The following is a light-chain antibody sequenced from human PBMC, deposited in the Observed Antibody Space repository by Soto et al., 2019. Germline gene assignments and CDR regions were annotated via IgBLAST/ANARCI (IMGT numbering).Light chain of an antibody. CDR2: DVC. CDR1: SSDVGGYNY. CDR3: SSYTGSSTLWV. V-gene: IGLV2-14*01. Sequence: QSALTQPASVSGSPGQSITISCTGTSSDVGGYNYVSWYQQHPGKAPKLMIYDVCNRPSGVSNRFSGSKSGNTASLTISGLQAEDEADYYCSSYTGSSTLWVFGTGTKVTVL. J-gene: IGLJ1*01.